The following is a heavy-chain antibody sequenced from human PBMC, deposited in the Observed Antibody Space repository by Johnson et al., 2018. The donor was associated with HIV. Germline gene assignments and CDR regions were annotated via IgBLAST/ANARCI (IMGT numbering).Heavy chain of an antibody. V-gene: IGHV3-33*06. J-gene: IGHJ3*02. CDR2: IFYDGTNK. D-gene: IGHD4-23*01. CDR1: GLAFSSYG. CDR3: AKARSLLDYGGFDAFDI. Sequence: QVQLVESGGGVVQPGGSLRLSCAASGLAFSSYGMHWVRQAPGKGLEWVAIIFYDGTNKYYADSVKGRFTISRDNSKNTLSLQMISLRAEDTAMYYCAKARSLLDYGGFDAFDIWGQGTLVIVSS.